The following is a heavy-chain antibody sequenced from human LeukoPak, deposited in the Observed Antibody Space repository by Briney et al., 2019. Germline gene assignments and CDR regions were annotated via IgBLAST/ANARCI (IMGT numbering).Heavy chain of an antibody. Sequence: QPGGSLRLSCAASGFTFSSYAMSWVRQAPGKGLEWVSAISGGGSTYYADSVKGRFTISRDNSKNTLYLQMNSLRAEDTAVYYCAKETYDYGAVQVAGYWGQGTLVTVSS. V-gene: IGHV3-23*01. J-gene: IGHJ4*02. D-gene: IGHD4-17*01. CDR2: ISGGGST. CDR1: GFTFSSYA. CDR3: AKETYDYGAVQVAGY.